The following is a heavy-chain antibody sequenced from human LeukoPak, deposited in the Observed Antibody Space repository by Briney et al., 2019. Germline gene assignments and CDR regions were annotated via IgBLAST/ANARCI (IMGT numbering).Heavy chain of an antibody. Sequence: ASVKVSCKASGYTFTGYYMHWVRQAPGQGLEWMGWINPNSGGTNYAQKFQGRVTMTRDTSISTAYVELSRLRSDDTAVYYCARVARRGYGSGSYSFDYWGQGTLVTVSS. V-gene: IGHV1-2*02. J-gene: IGHJ4*02. CDR1: GYTFTGYY. D-gene: IGHD3-10*01. CDR3: ARVARRGYGSGSYSFDY. CDR2: INPNSGGT.